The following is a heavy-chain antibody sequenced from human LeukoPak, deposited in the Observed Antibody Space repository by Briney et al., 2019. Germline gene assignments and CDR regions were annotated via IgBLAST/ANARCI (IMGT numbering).Heavy chain of an antibody. CDR1: GFTFSSYA. Sequence: GGSLRLSCAASGFTFSSYAMSWVRQAPGKGLGWVSAISGSGGSTYYADSVKGRFTISRDNSKNTLYLQMNSLRAEDTAVYYCAKHQSSPYSSGWYPFDYWGQGTLVTVSS. D-gene: IGHD6-19*01. CDR2: ISGSGGST. V-gene: IGHV3-23*01. J-gene: IGHJ4*02. CDR3: AKHQSSPYSSGWYPFDY.